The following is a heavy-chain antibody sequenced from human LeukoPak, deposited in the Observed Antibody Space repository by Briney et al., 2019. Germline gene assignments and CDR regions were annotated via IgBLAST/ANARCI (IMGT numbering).Heavy chain of an antibody. D-gene: IGHD3-22*01. V-gene: IGHV3-21*01. Sequence: GGSLRLSCAASGFTFSSYSMNWVRQAPGKGLEWVSSISSSSSYIYYADSVKGRFTISRDNAKNSLYLQMNSLRAEDTAVYYCAREPYYYDSSGYYRAHAFDIWGQGTMVTVSS. CDR3: AREPYYYDSSGYYRAHAFDI. J-gene: IGHJ3*02. CDR2: ISSSSSYI. CDR1: GFTFSSYS.